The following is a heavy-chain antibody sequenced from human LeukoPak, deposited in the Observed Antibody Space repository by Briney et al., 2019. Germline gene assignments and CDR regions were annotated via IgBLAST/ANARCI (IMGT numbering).Heavy chain of an antibody. CDR1: GFTFSNYL. CDR2: ISSTGGTI. J-gene: IGHJ3*01. D-gene: IGHD2-15*01. Sequence: PGGSLRLSCAASGFTFSNYLMNWVRQAPGKGLEWVAYISSTGGTIYYADSVKGRFTVSRDNVKNSLLLQLNSLRVEDTALYYCTRGYSRAAFDLWGQGTMVTVSS. CDR3: TRGYSRAAFDL. V-gene: IGHV3-48*01.